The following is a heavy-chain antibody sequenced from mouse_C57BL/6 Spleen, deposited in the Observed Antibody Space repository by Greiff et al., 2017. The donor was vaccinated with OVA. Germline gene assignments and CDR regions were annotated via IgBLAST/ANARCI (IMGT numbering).Heavy chain of an antibody. CDR2: IDPEDGDT. V-gene: IGHV14-1*01. Sequence: DVQLQESGAELVRPGASVKLSCTASGFNIKDYYMHWVKQRPEQGLEWIGRIDPEDGDTEYAPKFQGKATMTADTSSNTAYLQLSSLTSEDTAVYYCTTGYGYDNYAMDYWGQGTSVTVSS. CDR3: TTGYGYDNYAMDY. CDR1: GFNIKDYY. J-gene: IGHJ4*01. D-gene: IGHD2-2*01.